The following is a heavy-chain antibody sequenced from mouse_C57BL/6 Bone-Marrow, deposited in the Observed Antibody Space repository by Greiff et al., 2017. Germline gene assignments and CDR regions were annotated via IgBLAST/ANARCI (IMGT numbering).Heavy chain of an antibody. CDR2: ISYDGSN. CDR1: GYSITSGYY. V-gene: IGHV3-6*01. CDR3: ARDITTVQGYFDY. J-gene: IGHJ2*01. Sequence: VQLKESGPGLVKPSQSLSLTCSVTGYSITSGYYWNWIRQFPGNKLEWMGYISYDGSNNYNPSLKNRISITRDTSKKQFFLKLNSVTTEDTATYYCARDITTVQGYFDYWGQGTTLTVSS. D-gene: IGHD1-1*01.